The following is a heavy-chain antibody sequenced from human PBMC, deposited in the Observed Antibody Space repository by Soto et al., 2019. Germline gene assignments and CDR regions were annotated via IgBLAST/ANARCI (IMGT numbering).Heavy chain of an antibody. CDR2: IDHSGYT. CDR1: GGSFSGYY. D-gene: IGHD3-3*01. CDR3: ARVRDWFDS. J-gene: IGHJ5*01. V-gene: IGHV4-34*01. Sequence: SETLSLTCAVYGGSFSGYYWNWIRQPPGKGLEWIGEIDHSGYTNYNPSLKSRVTISVDTSKNQFSLRLTSVTAADTAVYYCARVRDWFDSWGQGTLVTVS.